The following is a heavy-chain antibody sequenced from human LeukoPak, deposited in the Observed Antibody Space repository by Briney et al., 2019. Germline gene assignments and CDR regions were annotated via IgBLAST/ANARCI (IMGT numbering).Heavy chain of an antibody. CDR2: ISGSGEST. CDR3: ASGSYSRPFDY. CDR1: GFTFSNYA. D-gene: IGHD1-26*01. V-gene: IGHV3-23*01. J-gene: IGHJ4*02. Sequence: GGSLRLSCAASGFTFSNYAITWIRQAPGKGLEWVSEISGSGESTYYGDSVKGRFTISRDNSKNTLYLQMNSLRAEDTAVYYCASGSYSRPFDYWGQGTLVTVSS.